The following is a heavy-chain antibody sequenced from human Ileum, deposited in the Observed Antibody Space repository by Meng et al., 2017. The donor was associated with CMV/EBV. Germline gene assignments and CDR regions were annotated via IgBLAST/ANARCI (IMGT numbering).Heavy chain of an antibody. CDR1: GGSISSSSYY. V-gene: IGHV4-39*01. CDR3: ARHPHYYGSGSYYFDYYYYYGMDV. D-gene: IGHD3-10*01. J-gene: IGHJ6*02. CDR2: IYYSGSA. Sequence: SETLSLTCTVSGGSISSSSYYWGWIRQPPGKGLEWIGSIYYSGSAYYNPSLKSRVTISVDTSKNQFSLNLSSVTAADTAVYYCARHPHYYGSGSYYFDYYYYYGMDVWGQGTTVTVSS.